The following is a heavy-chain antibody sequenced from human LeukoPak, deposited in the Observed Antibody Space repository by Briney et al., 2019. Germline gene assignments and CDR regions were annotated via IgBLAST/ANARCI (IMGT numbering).Heavy chain of an antibody. Sequence: SGGSLRLSCAASGFTLSYYWMSWFRKAPGKGLKWVANIQEDGSNRYYVGSVKGRFTISRDNAKNSVYLQMNSLKAEDTAVYYCAREARGTRAAFDIWGQGTMVTVS. V-gene: IGHV3-7*01. CDR1: GFTLSYYW. D-gene: IGHD1-1*01. CDR3: AREARGTRAAFDI. J-gene: IGHJ3*02. CDR2: IQEDGSNR.